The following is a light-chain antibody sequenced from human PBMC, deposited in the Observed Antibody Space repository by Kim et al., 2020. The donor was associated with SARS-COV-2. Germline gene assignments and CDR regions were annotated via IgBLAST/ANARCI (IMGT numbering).Light chain of an antibody. Sequence: CASVGDRVTITGRASQTIISWLGWYQQKPGKAHKLLIYKASSLQSGVPSRFSGSGYETEFTLTISSLQHDDLATYYCQQYNSYPYTFGQGTKLEI. CDR3: QQYNSYPYT. J-gene: IGKJ2*01. CDR1: QTIISW. CDR2: KAS. V-gene: IGKV1-5*03.